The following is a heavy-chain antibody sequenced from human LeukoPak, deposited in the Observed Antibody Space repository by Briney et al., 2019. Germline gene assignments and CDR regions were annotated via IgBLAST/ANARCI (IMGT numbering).Heavy chain of an antibody. V-gene: IGHV4-39*07. CDR3: ARDLYSSSSAYFDY. J-gene: IGHJ4*02. CDR1: GGSISSSSYY. Sequence: PSETLSLTCTVSGGSISSSSYYWGWIRQPPGKGLEWIGSIYYSGGTYYNPSLKSRVTISVDTSKNQFSLKLSSVTAADTAVYYCARDLYSSSSAYFDYWGQGTLVTVSS. CDR2: IYYSGGT. D-gene: IGHD6-6*01.